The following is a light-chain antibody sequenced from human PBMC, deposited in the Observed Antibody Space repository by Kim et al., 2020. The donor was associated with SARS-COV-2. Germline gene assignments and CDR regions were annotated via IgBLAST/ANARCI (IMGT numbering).Light chain of an antibody. CDR2: QDS. J-gene: IGLJ3*02. Sequence: SYELTQPPSVSVSPGQTASITCSGDKLGDKYACWYQQKPGQSPVLVIYQDSTRPSGIPERFSGSNSGNTATLTISGTQAMDEADYYCQAWDSSIWVFGGGTQLTVL. CDR1: KLGDKY. CDR3: QAWDSSIWV. V-gene: IGLV3-1*01.